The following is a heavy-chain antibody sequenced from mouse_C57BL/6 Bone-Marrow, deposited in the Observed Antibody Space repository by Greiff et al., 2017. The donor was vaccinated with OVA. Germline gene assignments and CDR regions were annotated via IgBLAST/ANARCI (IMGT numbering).Heavy chain of an antibody. J-gene: IGHJ3*01. Sequence: DVQLVESGGGLVQPGGSLKLSCAASGFTFSDYYMYWVRQTPEKRLEWVAYISNGGGSTYYPDTVKGRFTISRDNAKNTLYLQMSRLKSEDTAMYYCARADAWFAYWGQGTLVTVSA. CDR3: ARADAWFAY. D-gene: IGHD2-3*01. CDR2: ISNGGGST. CDR1: GFTFSDYY. V-gene: IGHV5-12*01.